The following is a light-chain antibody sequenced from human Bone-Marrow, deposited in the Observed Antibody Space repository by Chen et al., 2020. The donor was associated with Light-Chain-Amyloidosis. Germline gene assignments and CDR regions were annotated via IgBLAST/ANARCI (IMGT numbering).Light chain of an antibody. CDR2: DDS. CDR1: NIGSTS. V-gene: IGLV3-21*02. Sequence: SYVLTQPSSVSVALGQTATIACGGNNIGSTSVHWYQQTPGQAPLLVVYDDSDRPSGIPERLSGSNSGTPATLTISRVEAGDEADYYCQVWDRSSDRPVFGGGTKLTVL. J-gene: IGLJ3*02. CDR3: QVWDRSSDRPV.